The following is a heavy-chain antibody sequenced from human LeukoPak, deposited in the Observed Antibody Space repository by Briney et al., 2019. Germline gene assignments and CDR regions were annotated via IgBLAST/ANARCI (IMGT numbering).Heavy chain of an antibody. V-gene: IGHV3-7*01. CDR3: ARDGHPFDL. Sequence: GGSLRLSCAASGFRFSSYWMSWVRQAPGKGLEWVANINQDGSEKYYVDSVKGRFTISRDNAKNSLYLQMNSLRAEDTAVYYCARDGHPFDLWGQGTLVTVAS. J-gene: IGHJ4*02. CDR2: INQDGSEK. CDR1: GFRFSSYW.